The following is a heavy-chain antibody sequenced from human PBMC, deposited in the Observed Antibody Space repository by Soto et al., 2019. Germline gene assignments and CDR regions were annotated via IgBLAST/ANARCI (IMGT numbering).Heavy chain of an antibody. J-gene: IGHJ4*02. D-gene: IGHD2-21*02. V-gene: IGHV3-15*01. CDR1: GSTFSNVW. CDR3: TTGGLVVTAIWD. CDR2: IKRKTDGGTT. Sequence: EVQLVESGGGLVKPGGSLRLSCAASGSTFSNVWMNWVRQAPGKGLEWVGHIKRKTDGGTTDYAAPVKGRFTISRDDSGNTLYLQMNSLKTEDTAVYYCTTGGLVVTAIWDWGQGTLVTVSP.